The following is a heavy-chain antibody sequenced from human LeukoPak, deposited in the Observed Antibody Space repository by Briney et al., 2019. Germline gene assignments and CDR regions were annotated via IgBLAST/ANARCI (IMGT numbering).Heavy chain of an antibody. Sequence: GASVNVSYKASGYTFTSYYMQWVRQAPGQGLEWMGIINPSGGSTSYAQKLQGRVTMTRDTSTSTVYMELSSLRSEDTAVYYCARGSLEWLLYLHYFDYWGQGTLVTVSS. V-gene: IGHV1-46*01. D-gene: IGHD3-3*01. CDR1: GYTFTSYY. J-gene: IGHJ4*02. CDR3: ARGSLEWLLYLHYFDY. CDR2: INPSGGST.